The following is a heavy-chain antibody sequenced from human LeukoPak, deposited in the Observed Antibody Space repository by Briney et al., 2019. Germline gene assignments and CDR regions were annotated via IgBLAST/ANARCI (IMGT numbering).Heavy chain of an antibody. CDR2: IYYSGSI. V-gene: IGHV4-59*06. D-gene: IGHD6-13*01. CDR3: ARERQQLERFDP. CDR1: GGSISSYY. Sequence: SETLSLTCTVSGGSISSYYWSWIRQPPGTGLEWIGSIYYSGSIYYNPSLKSRVTISIDTSENQFSLRLSSVTAADTAVYYCARERQQLERFDPWGQGTLVTVSS. J-gene: IGHJ5*02.